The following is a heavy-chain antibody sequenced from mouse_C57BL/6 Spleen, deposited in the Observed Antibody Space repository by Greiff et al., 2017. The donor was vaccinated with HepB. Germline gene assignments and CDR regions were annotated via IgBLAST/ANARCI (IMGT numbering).Heavy chain of an antibody. CDR1: GYTFTSYW. CDR3: ARLSYLYY. D-gene: IGHD2-12*01. CDR2: IDPSDSYT. V-gene: IGHV1-69*01. J-gene: IGHJ2*01. Sequence: QVQLQQSGAELVMPGASVKLSCKASGYTFTSYWMHWVKQRPGQGLEWIGEIDPSDSYTNYNQKFKGKSTLTVDKSSSTAYMQLSSLTSEDSAVYYCARLSYLYYWGQGTTLTVSS.